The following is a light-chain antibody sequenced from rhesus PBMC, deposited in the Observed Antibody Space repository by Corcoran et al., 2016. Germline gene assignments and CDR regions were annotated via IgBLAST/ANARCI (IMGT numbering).Light chain of an antibody. Sequence: DIQMTQSPSSLPASVGDRVTITCRASENANNYLNWYQQNTGKAPKPLIYKASTLQSGVPSRFTGDGSGTDYTFTIRSLQPEDIATYYCQHSYGTSWTFAQGTKVEIK. CDR2: KAS. V-gene: IGKV1-74*01. CDR1: ENANNY. CDR3: QHSYGTSWT. J-gene: IGKJ1*01.